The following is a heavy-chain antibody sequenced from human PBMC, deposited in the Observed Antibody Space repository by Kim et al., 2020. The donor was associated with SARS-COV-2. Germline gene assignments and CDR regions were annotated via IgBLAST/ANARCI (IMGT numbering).Heavy chain of an antibody. D-gene: IGHD6-13*01. Sequence: SETLSLTCTVSGGSIKTYYWSWIRQPPGKGLEWIGGSTNYNPSLKSRVTISEDTSKNQFFLTLSSVTAADTAVYYCARGQPISTWNFDYWGQGFLVTVSS. CDR3: ARGQPISTWNFDY. V-gene: IGHV4-59*01. J-gene: IGHJ4*02. CDR2: GST. CDR1: GGSIKTYY.